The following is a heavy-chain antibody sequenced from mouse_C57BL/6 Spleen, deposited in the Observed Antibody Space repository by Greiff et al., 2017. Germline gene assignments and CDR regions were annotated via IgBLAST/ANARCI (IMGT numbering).Heavy chain of an antibody. D-gene: IGHD1-1*01. J-gene: IGHJ1*03. CDR3: ARSFITTSWYFDV. CDR2: ISDGGSYT. V-gene: IGHV5-4*01. CDR1: GFTFSSYA. Sequence: EVHLVESGGGLVKPGGSLKLSCAASGFTFSSYAMSWVRQTPEKRLEWVATISDGGSYTYYPDNVKGRFTISRDNAKNNLYLQMSHLKSEDTAMYYCARSFITTSWYFDVWGTGTTVTVSS.